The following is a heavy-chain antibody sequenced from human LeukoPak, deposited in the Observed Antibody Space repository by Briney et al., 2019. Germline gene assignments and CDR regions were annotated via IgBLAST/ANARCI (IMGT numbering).Heavy chain of an antibody. CDR2: ISSSSSYI. CDR3: ARGGRSSSSWCGY. D-gene: IGHD6-13*01. V-gene: IGHV3-21*01. CDR1: GFTFSSCS. Sequence: PGGSLRLSCAASGFTFSSCSMNWVRQAPGKGLEWVSSISSSSSYIYYADSVKGRFTISRDNAKNSLYLQMNSLRAEDTAVYYCARGGRSSSSWCGYWGQGTLVTVSS. J-gene: IGHJ4*02.